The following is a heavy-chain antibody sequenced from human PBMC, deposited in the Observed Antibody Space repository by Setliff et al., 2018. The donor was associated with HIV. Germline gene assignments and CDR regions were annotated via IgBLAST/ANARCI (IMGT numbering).Heavy chain of an antibody. J-gene: IGHJ4*02. CDR2: IYHSGST. CDR3: ASAVGSSSWLRALDY. Sequence: SETLSLTCAVSGDSISSSNWWNWVRQPPGKGPEWIGEIYHSGSTNYNPSLKSRVTISVDKSKNQFSLKLTSVTAADTAVYYCASAVGSSSWLRALDYWGQGTLVTVSS. V-gene: IGHV4-4*02. CDR1: GDSISSSNW. D-gene: IGHD6-13*01.